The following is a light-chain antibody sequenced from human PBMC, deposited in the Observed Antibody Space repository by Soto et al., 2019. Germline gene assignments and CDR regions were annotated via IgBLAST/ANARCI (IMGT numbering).Light chain of an antibody. Sequence: EIVLTQSPGTLSLSPGERATLSCRASQSVSSSYLAWYQQKPGQAPRLLIYGTSSRATGIPYRFSGSGSGTDFTLTISRLEPEHFAVYYCQQYGSSSLTFGGGTKVEIK. CDR2: GTS. CDR3: QQYGSSSLT. CDR1: QSVSSSY. J-gene: IGKJ4*01. V-gene: IGKV3-20*01.